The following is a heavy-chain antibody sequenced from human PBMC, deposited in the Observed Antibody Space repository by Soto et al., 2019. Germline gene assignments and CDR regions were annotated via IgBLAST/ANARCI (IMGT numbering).Heavy chain of an antibody. V-gene: IGHV1-8*01. J-gene: IGHJ6*02. CDR2: MSPNSGAT. D-gene: IGHD1-1*01. CDR1: GYTFTTYD. CDR3: ARGVDAGVDV. Sequence: ASVKVSCKASGYTFTTYDINWVRQATGQGLEWMGWMSPNSGATGYAQKFQGRVTMTRDTSISTAYMELSNLISEDTAIYYCARGVDAGVDVWGQGTTVTVSS.